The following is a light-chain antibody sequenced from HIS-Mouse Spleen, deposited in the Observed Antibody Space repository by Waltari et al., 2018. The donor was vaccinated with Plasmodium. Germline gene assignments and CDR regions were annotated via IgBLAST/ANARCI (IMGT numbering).Light chain of an antibody. CDR2: LGS. V-gene: IGKV2-28*01. CDR3: MQALQAPRYT. CDR1: QSLLHSNGYNY. Sequence: DIVMTQSPLSLPVTPVQPASISCRSSQSLLHSNGYNYLDWYLQKPVQSRQLLNYLGSNRASGVPDRFSGSGSGTDFTLKISRVEAEDVGVYYCMQALQAPRYTFGQGTKLEIK. J-gene: IGKJ2*01.